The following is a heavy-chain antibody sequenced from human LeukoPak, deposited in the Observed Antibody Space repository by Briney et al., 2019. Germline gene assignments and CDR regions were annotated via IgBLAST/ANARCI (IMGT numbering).Heavy chain of an antibody. Sequence: SVKVSCKASGGTFSSYAISWVQQAPGQGLEWMGRIIPILGIANYAQKFQGRVTITTDESTSTAYMELSSLRSEDTAVYYCARVRITMVRGVISAYYYYMDVWGKGTTVTVSS. CDR1: GGTFSSYA. J-gene: IGHJ6*03. CDR3: ARVRITMVRGVISAYYYYMDV. CDR2: IIPILGIA. V-gene: IGHV1-69*04. D-gene: IGHD3-10*01.